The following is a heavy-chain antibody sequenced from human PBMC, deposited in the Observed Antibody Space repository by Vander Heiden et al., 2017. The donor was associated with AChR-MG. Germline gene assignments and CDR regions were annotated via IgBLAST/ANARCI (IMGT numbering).Heavy chain of an antibody. J-gene: IGHJ4*02. CDR1: GFTFGVFY. D-gene: IGHD2-15*01. CDR3: ARAPCSGVGYCHTDWNDY. V-gene: IGHV3-72*01. CDR2: IRSKANGYTT. Sequence: EVQVVESGGDLVQPGGSLRLHCPVSGFTFGVFYLDGVRQAPGKGLEWVGRIRSKANGYTTEYAASVTGRFTIFGDDSKNSVFLQMNSLKTEETALYYCARAPCSGVGYCHTDWNDYWCQGTLVADSS.